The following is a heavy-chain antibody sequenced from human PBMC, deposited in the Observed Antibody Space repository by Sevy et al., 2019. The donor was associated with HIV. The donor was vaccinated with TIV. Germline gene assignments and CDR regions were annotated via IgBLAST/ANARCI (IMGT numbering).Heavy chain of an antibody. CDR1: GFTFSEFG. J-gene: IGHJ5*02. CDR3: ARDRGEILRSAFKS. CDR2: ISHDGRNNK. V-gene: IGHV3-30*04. D-gene: IGHD3-10*01. Sequence: GGSLRLSCAASGFTFSEFGMHWVRQAPGKGLEWVAVISHDGRNNKYNADSVKGRFTISRDNSKNTPYLQMNSLRADETAIYYCARDRGEILRSAFKSWGQGTLVTVSS.